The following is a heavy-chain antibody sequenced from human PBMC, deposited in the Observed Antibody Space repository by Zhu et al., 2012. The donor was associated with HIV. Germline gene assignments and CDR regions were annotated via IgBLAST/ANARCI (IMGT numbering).Heavy chain of an antibody. D-gene: IGHD3-22*01. Sequence: QVQLQESGPGLVKPSETLSLTCAVSGYSISSGYYWGWIRQPPGKGLEWIGSIYHSGSTYYNPSLKSRVTISVDTSKNQFSLKLSSVTAADTAVYYCARGGGRYYYDSSGEAWYFDYWGQGNPGHRLL. V-gene: IGHV4-38-2*01. J-gene: IGHJ4*02. CDR3: ARGGGRYYYDSSGEAWYFDY. CDR1: GYSISSGYY. CDR2: IYHSGST.